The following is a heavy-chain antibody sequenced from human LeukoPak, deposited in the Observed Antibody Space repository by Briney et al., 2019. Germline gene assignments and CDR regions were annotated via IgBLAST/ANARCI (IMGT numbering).Heavy chain of an antibody. CDR3: ARRGYSSGSNWFDA. CDR1: GGSINSYY. Sequence: ASETLSLTCTVSGGSINSYYWSWIRQPPGKGLEWLGYIYYIGSTNYNPSLRGRATISVDTSNNQFYLKLSSVTAADTAVYYCARRGYSSGSNWFDAWGQGTLVTVSS. CDR2: IYYIGST. D-gene: IGHD6-19*01. V-gene: IGHV4-59*08. J-gene: IGHJ5*02.